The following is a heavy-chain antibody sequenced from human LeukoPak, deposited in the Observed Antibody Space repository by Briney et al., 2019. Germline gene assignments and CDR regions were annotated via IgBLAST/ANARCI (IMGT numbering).Heavy chain of an antibody. V-gene: IGHV3-21*06. Sequence: GGSLRLSCAASGFNFSNYNFYWVRQAPGKGLEWVSSISSTSSYIYYADSVRGRFTISRDNAKNSLYLQMNSLRAEDTAVYYCARALWSGPVYYGMDVWGQGTTVTVSS. D-gene: IGHD3-10*01. CDR2: ISSTSSYI. CDR3: ARALWSGPVYYGMDV. J-gene: IGHJ6*02. CDR1: GFNFSNYN.